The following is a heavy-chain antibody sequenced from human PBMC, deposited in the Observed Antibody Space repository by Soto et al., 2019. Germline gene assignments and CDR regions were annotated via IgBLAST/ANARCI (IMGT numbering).Heavy chain of an antibody. J-gene: IGHJ4*02. Sequence: QVQVKESGPRLVKPSETLSLTCTVSGGSISNYYWSWIRQPAGKGLEWIGRLYSSGSTNYNPSLKSRVTMSVDTSKNQFSLRLSSVTAADTAVYYCARDYSSNWYSDLWGQGTLVTVSS. CDR2: LYSSGST. D-gene: IGHD6-13*01. CDR1: GGSISNYY. CDR3: ARDYSSNWYSDL. V-gene: IGHV4-4*07.